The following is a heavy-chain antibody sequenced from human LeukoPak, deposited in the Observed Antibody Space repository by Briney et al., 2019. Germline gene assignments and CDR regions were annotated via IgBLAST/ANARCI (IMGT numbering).Heavy chain of an antibody. CDR1: GFSFSDYY. D-gene: IGHD3-10*01. CDR2: ITSDSSYI. J-gene: IGHJ5*02. CDR3: ARDPTYGSPVGFDP. V-gene: IGHV3-21*01. Sequence: GGSPRLSCAASGFSFSDYYMDWVRQAPGKGLEWVSSITSDSSYIYYADSVRGRFTISRDDAKKSLYLQMNSLRAEDTAVYYCARDPTYGSPVGFDPWGQGTLVTVSS.